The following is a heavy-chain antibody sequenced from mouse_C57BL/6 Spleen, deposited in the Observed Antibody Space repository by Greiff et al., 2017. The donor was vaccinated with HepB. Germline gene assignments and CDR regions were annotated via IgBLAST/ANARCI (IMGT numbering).Heavy chain of an antibody. V-gene: IGHV1-78*01. J-gene: IGHJ4*01. CDR3: ASGGANWDGSMDY. D-gene: IGHD4-1*01. CDR2: IYPREGST. CDR1: GYTFTDHT. Sequence: VQLQQSDAELVKPGASVKISCKVSGYTFTDHTIHWMKQRPEQGLEWIGYIYPREGSTKYNEKVKGKATLTADKSSSTAYMQLNSLTAEDSAVYFCASGGANWDGSMDYWGQGTSVTVSS.